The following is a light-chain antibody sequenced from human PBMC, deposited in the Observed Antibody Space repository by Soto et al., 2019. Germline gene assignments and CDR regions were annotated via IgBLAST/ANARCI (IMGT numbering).Light chain of an antibody. J-gene: IGLJ2*01. CDR1: SSDVGTYNY. CDR3: FSYAGGYTHAV. CDR2: DVS. Sequence: QSALTQPRSVSGPPGQSVSISCSGTSSDVGTYNYVSWYQQHPGKAPKLMIYDVSKRPSGVPDRFSGPKSGNTASLTISGLQAEDQADYYCFSYAGGYTHAVFGGGTKLTVL. V-gene: IGLV2-11*01.